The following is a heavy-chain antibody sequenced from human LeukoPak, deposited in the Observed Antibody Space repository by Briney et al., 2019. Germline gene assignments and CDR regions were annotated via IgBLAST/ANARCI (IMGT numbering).Heavy chain of an antibody. V-gene: IGHV4-59*01. D-gene: IGHD6-13*01. CDR3: ARGVYIAAAQYGY. J-gene: IGHJ4*02. Sequence: SETLSLTCTVSGGSISNYYWSWIRQPPGKGLEWNGYIYYSGTTNYNPSLKSRVTISVDTSKNQFSLKLNSVTAADTAVYYCARGVYIAAAQYGYWGQGTLVTVSS. CDR1: GGSISNYY. CDR2: IYYSGTT.